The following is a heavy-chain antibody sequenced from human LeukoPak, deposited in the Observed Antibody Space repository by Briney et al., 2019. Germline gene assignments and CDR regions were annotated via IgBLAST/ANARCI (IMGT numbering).Heavy chain of an antibody. CDR3: AREDHSNYNY. CDR2: ISYDGSNK. CDR1: GFTFSSYG. J-gene: IGHJ4*02. D-gene: IGHD4-11*01. Sequence: PGRSLRLSCAASGFTFSSYGMHWVRQAPGKGLEWVAVISYDGSNKYYADSVKGRFTISRDNAKNSLYLQMNSLRAEDTAVYYCAREDHSNYNYWGRGTLITVSS. V-gene: IGHV3-30*03.